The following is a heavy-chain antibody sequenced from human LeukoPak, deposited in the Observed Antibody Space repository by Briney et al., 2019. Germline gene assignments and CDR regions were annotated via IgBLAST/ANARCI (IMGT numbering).Heavy chain of an antibody. CDR1: GYTFSNYD. Sequence: GASVKVSCKASGYTFSNYDINWVRQAPGQGLEWMGWMNPNSGRRVYAQKFQGGVTMTRNSSINTAYMELTSLRSDDTAVYYCARGLRSDYWGQGTLVTVSS. J-gene: IGHJ4*02. CDR2: MNPNSGRR. CDR3: ARGLRSDY. V-gene: IGHV1-8*01. D-gene: IGHD3-16*02.